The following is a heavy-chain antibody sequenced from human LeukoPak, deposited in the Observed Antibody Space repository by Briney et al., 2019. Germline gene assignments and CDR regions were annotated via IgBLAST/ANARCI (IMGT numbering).Heavy chain of an antibody. Sequence: PGGSLRLSCAASGFTFSSYSMNWVRQAPGKGLEWVSSISSSSSYIYYADSVKGRFTISRDNAKNSLYLQMNSLRAEDTAVYYCARAPYGGNFFDYWGQGTLVNVSS. J-gene: IGHJ4*02. D-gene: IGHD4-23*01. CDR2: ISSSSSYI. V-gene: IGHV3-21*01. CDR1: GFTFSSYS. CDR3: ARAPYGGNFFDY.